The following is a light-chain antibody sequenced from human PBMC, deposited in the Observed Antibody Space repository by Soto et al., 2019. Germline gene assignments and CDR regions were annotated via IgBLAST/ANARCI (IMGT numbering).Light chain of an antibody. Sequence: ILLTQSPGTLSLSPAERAALACRATQSVSSSYLAWYHQHPGQPPSPLTYGAPTSATRTPDGVTAIGSGPEFTPPISSLEPEDFAVYPCQQYGSSPWTFGKGTKV. J-gene: IGKJ1*01. CDR2: GAP. V-gene: IGKV3-20*01. CDR3: QQYGSSPWT. CDR1: QSVSSSY.